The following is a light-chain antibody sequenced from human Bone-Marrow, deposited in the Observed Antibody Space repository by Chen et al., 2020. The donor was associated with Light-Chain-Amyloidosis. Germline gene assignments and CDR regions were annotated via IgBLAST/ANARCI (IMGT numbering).Light chain of an antibody. CDR1: DLPTKY. CDR3: QSADSSGTYEVI. Sequence: SYELTQPPSVSVSPGQTARITCSGDDLPTKYAYWYQQKPVQAPVLVIHRDTERPSGISNRFTSSSSGTTATLTISGVQAEDEADYHCQSADSSGTYEVIFGGGTKLTVL. J-gene: IGLJ2*01. V-gene: IGLV3-25*03. CDR2: RDT.